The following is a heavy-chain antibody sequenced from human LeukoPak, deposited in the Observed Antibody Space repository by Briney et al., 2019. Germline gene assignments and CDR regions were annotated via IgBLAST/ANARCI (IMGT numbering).Heavy chain of an antibody. CDR1: GFTVSSNY. V-gene: IGHV3-53*01. Sequence: PGGSLRLSCAASGFTVSSNYMSWVRQAPGKGLEWVSVIYSGGSTYYADSVKGRFTISRDNSKNTLYLQLNSLRADDTAVYYCAKDLSHRDYFDSSGSYPGYFDYWGQGTLVTVSS. CDR2: IYSGGST. D-gene: IGHD3-22*01. CDR3: AKDLSHRDYFDSSGSYPGYFDY. J-gene: IGHJ4*02.